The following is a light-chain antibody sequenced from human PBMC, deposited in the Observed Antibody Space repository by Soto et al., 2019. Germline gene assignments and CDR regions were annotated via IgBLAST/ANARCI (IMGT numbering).Light chain of an antibody. V-gene: IGKV3-15*01. J-gene: IGKJ1*01. CDR3: QQYNNWPPWT. Sequence: EIVLTQSPGTLSLSPGERATLSCRASQSVSSGYLAWYQQRPGQAPTLLISGASTRAAGIPDRFSGSGSGTEFTLSISSLQSEDGAVYYCQQYNNWPPWTFGQGTKVDIK. CDR2: GAS. CDR1: QSVSSGY.